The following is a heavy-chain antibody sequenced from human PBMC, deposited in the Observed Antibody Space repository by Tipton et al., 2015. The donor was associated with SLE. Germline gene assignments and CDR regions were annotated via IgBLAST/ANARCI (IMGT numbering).Heavy chain of an antibody. CDR3: ARMSSYSSGFDY. CDR1: GGSISSGDYY. Sequence: TLSLTCTVSGGSISSGDYYWSWIRQPPGKGLEWIGRIYYSGSTYYNPSLKSRVTISVDTSKNQFSLKLSSVTAADTAVYYCARMSSYSSGFDYWGQGTLVTVSS. J-gene: IGHJ4*02. D-gene: IGHD6-19*01. V-gene: IGHV4-30-4*01. CDR2: IYYSGST.